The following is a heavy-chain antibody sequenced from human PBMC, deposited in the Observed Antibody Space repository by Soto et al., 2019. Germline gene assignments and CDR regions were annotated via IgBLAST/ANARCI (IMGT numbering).Heavy chain of an antibody. CDR2: MNPNSGNT. V-gene: IGHV1-8*01. CDR1: GYTFTSYD. D-gene: IGHD6-6*01. CDR3: ARGLSIAAPTSNYYYMDV. Sequence: AASVKVSCKASGYTFTSYDINWVRQATGQGLEWMGWMNPNSGNTGYAQKFQGRVTMTRNTSISTAYMELSSLRSEDTAVYYCARGLSIAAPTSNYYYMDVWGKGTTVTVSS. J-gene: IGHJ6*03.